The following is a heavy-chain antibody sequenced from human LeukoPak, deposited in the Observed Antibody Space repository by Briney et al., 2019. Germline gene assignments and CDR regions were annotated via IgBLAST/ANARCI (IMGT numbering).Heavy chain of an antibody. CDR2: ISSSSSYI. V-gene: IGHV3-21*01. J-gene: IGHJ4*02. CDR3: ARVDDSSGYYYEEFDY. D-gene: IGHD3-22*01. Sequence: GGSLRLSCAASGFTFSSYSMNWVRQAPGKGLEWVSSISSSSSYIYYADSVKGRSTISRDNAKNSLYLQMNSLRAEDTAVHYCARVDDSSGYYYEEFDYWGQGTLVTVSS. CDR1: GFTFSSYS.